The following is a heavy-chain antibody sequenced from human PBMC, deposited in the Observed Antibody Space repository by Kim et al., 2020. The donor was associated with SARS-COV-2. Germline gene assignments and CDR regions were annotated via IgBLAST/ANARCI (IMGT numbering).Heavy chain of an antibody. Sequence: GGSLRLSCAASGFTFSSYGMHWVRQAPGKGLEWVAVIWYDGSNKYYADSVKGRFTISRDNYKNTLYLQMNSLRAEDTAVYYCARGAADYYDSSGYYYYGMDVWGQGTTVTVSS. J-gene: IGHJ6*02. D-gene: IGHD3-22*01. V-gene: IGHV3-33*08. CDR1: GFTFSSYG. CDR2: IWYDGSNK. CDR3: ARGAADYYDSSGYYYYGMDV.